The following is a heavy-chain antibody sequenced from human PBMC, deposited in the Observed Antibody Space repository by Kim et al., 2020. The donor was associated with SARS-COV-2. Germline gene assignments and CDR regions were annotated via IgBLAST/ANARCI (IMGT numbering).Heavy chain of an antibody. CDR2: HRGST. CDR3: ARGPFDY. J-gene: IGHJ4*02. Sequence: HRGSTTYNPSLKSRVTISVDTSKNQFSLKLSSVTAADTAVYYCARGPFDYWGQGTLVTVSS. V-gene: IGHV4-34*01.